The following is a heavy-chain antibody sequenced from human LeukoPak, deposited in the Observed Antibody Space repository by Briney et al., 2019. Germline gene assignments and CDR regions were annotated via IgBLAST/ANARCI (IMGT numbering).Heavy chain of an antibody. D-gene: IGHD1-26*01. Sequence: SETLSLTFTVSGGSINGYSWTWIRQPPGKGLELIGCVYYSGTTDSNPSLRSRVTMSTDTSNNQFSLKLRSVTAADTAKYSCARSSRVGKAGPYDLHSLDVWGQGTTVTVSS. CDR1: GGSINGYS. J-gene: IGHJ6*02. CDR2: VYYSGTT. V-gene: IGHV4-59*13. CDR3: ARSSRVGKAGPYDLHSLDV.